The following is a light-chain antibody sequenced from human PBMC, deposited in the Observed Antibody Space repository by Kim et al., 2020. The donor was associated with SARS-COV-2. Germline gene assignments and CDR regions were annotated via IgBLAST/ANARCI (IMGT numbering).Light chain of an antibody. CDR2: QDT. CDR3: QAWDTTDAV. V-gene: IGLV3-1*01. CDR1: RLSDKS. J-gene: IGLJ1*01. Sequence: SVSPGQTATITCSGDRLSDKSVSWYQQRPGQSPVLVLYQDTERPSAIPGRFSGSNAGNTATLTISETQTVDEADYFCQAWDTTDAVFGTGTKVTVL.